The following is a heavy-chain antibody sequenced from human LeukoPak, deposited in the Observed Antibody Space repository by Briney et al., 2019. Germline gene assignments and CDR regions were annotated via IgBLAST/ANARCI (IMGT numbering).Heavy chain of an antibody. D-gene: IGHD3-10*01. CDR1: GFTFSSYG. Sequence: GGSLRLSRAASGFTFSSYGMRWVRQASGKGLEWVAVISYDGSKKFYGDSVKGRFTISRDNSKNTLILQMNSLRTEDTAVYYCVKEPGAYGSGSIMGYWGQGILVTVSS. V-gene: IGHV3-30*18. CDR3: VKEPGAYGSGSIMGY. J-gene: IGHJ4*02. CDR2: ISYDGSKK.